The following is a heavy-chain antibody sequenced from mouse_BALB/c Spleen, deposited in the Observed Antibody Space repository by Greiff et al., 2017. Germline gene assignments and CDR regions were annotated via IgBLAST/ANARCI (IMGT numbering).Heavy chain of an antibody. V-gene: IGHV3-8*02. J-gene: IGHJ3*01. CDR3: ASSRGYDGGFAY. CDR1: GDSITSGY. D-gene: IGHD2-2*01. Sequence: EVKLVESGPSLVKPSQTLSLTCSVTGDSITSGYWNWIRKFPGNKLEYMGYISYSGSTSYNPSLKSRISITRDTSKNQFFLQLNSVTTEDTATYYCASSRGYDGGFAYWGQGTLVTVSA. CDR2: ISYSGST.